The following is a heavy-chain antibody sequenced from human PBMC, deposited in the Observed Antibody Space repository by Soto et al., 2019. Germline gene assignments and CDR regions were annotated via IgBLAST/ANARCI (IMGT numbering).Heavy chain of an antibody. CDR2: IYHSGST. J-gene: IGHJ4*02. Sequence: SETLSLTXAVSGYSISSGYYWGWIRQPPGKGLEWIGSIYHSGSTYYNPSLKSRVTISVDTSKNQFSLKLSSVTAADTAVYYCARVSGYFDYWGQGTLVTVSS. V-gene: IGHV4-38-2*01. D-gene: IGHD3-22*01. CDR1: GYSISSGYY. CDR3: ARVSGYFDY.